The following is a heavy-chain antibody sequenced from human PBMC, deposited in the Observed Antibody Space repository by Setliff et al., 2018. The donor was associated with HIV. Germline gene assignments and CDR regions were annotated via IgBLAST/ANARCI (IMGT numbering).Heavy chain of an antibody. V-gene: IGHV3-23*01. J-gene: IGHJ6*02. CDR3: ASTFSSSWYPEDYYYYAMDV. CDR2: ISGSGGKT. CDR1: GFTFTNYA. D-gene: IGHD6-13*01. Sequence: LGGSLRLSCVTSGFTFTNYAMTWVRQAPGEGLEYVSAISGSGGKTYYADSVKGRFTISRDNAKNSLYLQMNSLRADDTAVYYCASTFSSSWYPEDYYYYAMDVWGQGTTVTVSS.